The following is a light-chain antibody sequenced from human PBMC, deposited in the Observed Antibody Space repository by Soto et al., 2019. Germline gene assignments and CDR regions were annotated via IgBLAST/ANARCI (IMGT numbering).Light chain of an antibody. CDR2: AAS. J-gene: IGKJ1*01. CDR1: QSMSSW. CDR3: QKYNSAPRT. V-gene: IGKV1-27*01. Sequence: DIQMTQSPSTLSASVGDRVTITCRASQSMSSWLAWYQQKPGKGPKLLIYAASTLQSGVPSRFSGSGSGTDFTLTISSLQPEDVATYYCQKYNSAPRTFGQGTKVDIK.